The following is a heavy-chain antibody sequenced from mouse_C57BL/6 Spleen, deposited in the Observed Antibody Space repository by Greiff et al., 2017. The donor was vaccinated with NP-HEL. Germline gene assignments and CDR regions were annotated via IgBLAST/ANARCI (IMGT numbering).Heavy chain of an antibody. Sequence: EVQLVESGGGLVQPGGSLKLSCAASGFTFSDYYMYWVRQTPEKRLEWVAYISNGGGSTYYPDTVKGRFPISRDNANNTLYLQMSRLKAADTAMYYCARHATYYDYGREMDYGGQGTSVTVSS. J-gene: IGHJ4*01. V-gene: IGHV5-12*01. CDR2: ISNGGGST. CDR3: ARHATYYDYGREMDY. D-gene: IGHD2-4*01. CDR1: GFTFSDYY.